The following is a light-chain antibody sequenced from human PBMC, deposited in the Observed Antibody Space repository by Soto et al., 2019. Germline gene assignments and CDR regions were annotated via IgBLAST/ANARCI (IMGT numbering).Light chain of an antibody. CDR3: LQDFAYPLT. Sequence: AIQMTQSPSSLSASVGDRVTITCRASQGVSNDVGWYQQKPGKAPRLLIYAASTLQSGAPSRFSGSQSATDFTLTISSLQPEDFATYYCLQDFAYPLTFGGGTKVEIK. J-gene: IGKJ4*01. CDR2: AAS. V-gene: IGKV1-6*01. CDR1: QGVSND.